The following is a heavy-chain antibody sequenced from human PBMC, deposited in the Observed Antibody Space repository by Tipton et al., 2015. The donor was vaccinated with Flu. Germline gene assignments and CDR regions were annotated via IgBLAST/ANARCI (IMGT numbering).Heavy chain of an antibody. D-gene: IGHD3-10*01. J-gene: IGHJ4*02. CDR3: SRSTYYYGSGSSDY. CDR1: GYSISSGYY. CDR2: IYHNGGT. Sequence: TLSLTCTVSGYSISSGYYWGWIRQPPGKGLEWIGSIYHNGGTYYSPSLKSRVTISLDTFQNQFSLKVNSVTAADTAVYYCSRSTYYYGSGSSDYWGQGTLVTVSS. V-gene: IGHV4-38-2*02.